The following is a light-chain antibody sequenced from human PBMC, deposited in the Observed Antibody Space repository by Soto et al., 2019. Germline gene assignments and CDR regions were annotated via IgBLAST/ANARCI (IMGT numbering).Light chain of an antibody. CDR3: QQYVSSAT. J-gene: IGKJ4*01. V-gene: IGKV3-20*01. CDR2: GAS. Sequence: PGERATLSCRTSQTIGRNYLAWYQQKPGQAPRLLIYGASSRATGIPERFSGSGSGTDFTLTISRLEPEDFAVYYCQQYVSSATFGGGTKVEIK. CDR1: QTIGRNY.